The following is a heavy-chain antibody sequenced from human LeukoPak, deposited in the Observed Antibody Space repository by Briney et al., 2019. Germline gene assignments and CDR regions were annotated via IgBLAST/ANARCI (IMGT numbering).Heavy chain of an antibody. J-gene: IGHJ5*02. Sequence: AAVKVSCKASGYTFTSYGISWVRQAPGQGLEWMGWISAYNGNTNYAQKLQGRVTMTTDTSTSTAYMELRSLRSDDTAVYYCARDRPYYYDSSGYYHWGQGTLVTVSS. V-gene: IGHV1-18*01. D-gene: IGHD3-22*01. CDR1: GYTFTSYG. CDR2: ISAYNGNT. CDR3: ARDRPYYYDSSGYYH.